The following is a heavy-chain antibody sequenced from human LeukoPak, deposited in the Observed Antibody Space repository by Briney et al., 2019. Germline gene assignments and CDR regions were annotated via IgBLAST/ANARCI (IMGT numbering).Heavy chain of an antibody. J-gene: IGHJ4*02. D-gene: IGHD3-16*01. Sequence: PGGSLRLSCAASGFTFSSYWMNWARQAPGKGLEWVAVISYDGSNKYYADSVKGRFTISRDNSKNTLYLQMNSLRAEDTAVYYCAKTSDTYPFDYWGQGTLVTVSS. CDR1: GFTFSSYW. CDR3: AKTSDTYPFDY. V-gene: IGHV3-30*18. CDR2: ISYDGSNK.